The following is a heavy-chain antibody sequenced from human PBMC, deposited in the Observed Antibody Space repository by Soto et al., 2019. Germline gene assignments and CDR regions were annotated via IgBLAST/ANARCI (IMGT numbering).Heavy chain of an antibody. D-gene: IGHD6-6*01. J-gene: IGHJ6*02. CDR3: AREDPPRIAVRPELYYYYGIYV. Sequence: ASVKVSCKASGYTFTGYYMHWVRQAPGQGLEWMGWINPNSGGTNYAQKFQGWVTMTTDTSISTAYMELRSLRSDDTAVYYCAREDPPRIAVRPELYYYYGIYVRAQRTTVPVSS. V-gene: IGHV1-2*04. CDR2: INPNSGGT. CDR1: GYTFTGYY.